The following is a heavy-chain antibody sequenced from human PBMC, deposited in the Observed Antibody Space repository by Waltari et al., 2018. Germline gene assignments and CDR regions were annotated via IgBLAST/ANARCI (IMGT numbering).Heavy chain of an antibody. J-gene: IGHJ5*02. D-gene: IGHD3-10*01. CDR1: GGSISSHY. CDR3: ARDLRYGSGSYNWFDP. Sequence: QVQLQESGPGLVKPSETLSLTCTVSGGSISSHYWSWIRQPPGKGLEWIGYIYYSVSTNYNPSLKSRVTISVDTSKNQFSLKLSSVTAADTAVYYCARDLRYGSGSYNWFDPWGQGTLVTVSS. CDR2: IYYSVST. V-gene: IGHV4-59*11.